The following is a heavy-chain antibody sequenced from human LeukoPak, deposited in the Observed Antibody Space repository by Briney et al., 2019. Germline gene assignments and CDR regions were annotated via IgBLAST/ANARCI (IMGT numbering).Heavy chain of an antibody. CDR2: IYYSGST. Sequence: SETLPLTCTVSGGSISSGDYYWSWIRQPPGKGLEWIGYIYYSGSTYYNPSLKGRVTISVDTSKNQFSLKLSSVTAADTAVYYCARDVPVAPAAIRRRLFDYWGQGTLVTVSS. J-gene: IGHJ4*02. CDR1: GGSISSGDYY. D-gene: IGHD2-2*02. CDR3: ARDVPVAPAAIRRRLFDY. V-gene: IGHV4-30-4*08.